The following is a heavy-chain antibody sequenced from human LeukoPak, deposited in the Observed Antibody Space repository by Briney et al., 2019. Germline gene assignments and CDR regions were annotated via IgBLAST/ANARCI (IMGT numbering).Heavy chain of an antibody. CDR2: ISSGGSTR. V-gene: IGHV3-11*01. CDR1: RFTFSDYY. Sequence: PGGSLRLSCAASRFTFSDYYMSWIRQAPGKGLEWVSYISSGGSTRYYADSVKGRFTISRDNAKNSLYLQMNSLRAEDTAVYYCARVKGSWYKDYRGQGTLVTVSS. J-gene: IGHJ4*02. D-gene: IGHD3-10*01. CDR3: ARVKGSWYKDY.